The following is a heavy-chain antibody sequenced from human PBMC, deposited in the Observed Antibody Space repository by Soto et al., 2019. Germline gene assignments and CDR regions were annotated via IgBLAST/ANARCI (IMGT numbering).Heavy chain of an antibody. CDR1: GYSFTSYW. CDR3: ARRYNWNYRGYYYYGMDV. V-gene: IGHV5-51*01. D-gene: IGHD1-7*01. CDR2: IYPGDSDT. Sequence: GESLKISCKGSGYSFTSYWIGWVRQMPGKGLEWMGIIYPGDSDTRYSPSFQGQVTISADKSISTAYLQWSSLKASDTAMYYCARRYNWNYRGYYYYGMDVWGQGTTVTAP. J-gene: IGHJ6*02.